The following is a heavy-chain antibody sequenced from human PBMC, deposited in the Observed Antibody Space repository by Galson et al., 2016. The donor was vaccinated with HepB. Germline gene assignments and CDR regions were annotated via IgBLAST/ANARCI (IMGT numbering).Heavy chain of an antibody. CDR3: ARGDLNYYYALDV. Sequence: SVKVSCKASGYTLTDYYIHWVRQAPGQGPEWMGWISAYNGNTYYAQKLQGRVTMTTDTSTSTVYMELSSLRSEDTAVYFCARGDLNYYYALDVWGQGTTVTVSS. J-gene: IGHJ6*02. CDR1: GYTLTDYY. D-gene: IGHD3-3*01. CDR2: ISAYNGNT. V-gene: IGHV1-18*04.